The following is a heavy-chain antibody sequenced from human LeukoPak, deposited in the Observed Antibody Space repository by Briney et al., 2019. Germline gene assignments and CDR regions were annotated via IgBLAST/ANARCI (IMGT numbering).Heavy chain of an antibody. V-gene: IGHV3-30-3*01. CDR3: ARDHRDWGVFDY. D-gene: IGHD7-27*01. CDR1: GFTFSSYA. CDR2: ISYDGSNK. Sequence: PGGSLRLSYAASGFTFSSYAMHWVRQAPGKGLEWVAVISYDGSNKYYADSVKGRFTISRDNSKNTLYLQMNSLRAEDTAVYYCARDHRDWGVFDYWGQGTLVTVSS. J-gene: IGHJ4*02.